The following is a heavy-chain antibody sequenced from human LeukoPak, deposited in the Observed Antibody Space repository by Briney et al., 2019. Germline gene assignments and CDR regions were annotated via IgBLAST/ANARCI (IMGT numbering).Heavy chain of an antibody. J-gene: IGHJ4*02. CDR3: ARDDDYGDYPFDY. Sequence: GGSLRLSCAASGFTFSSYSMNWVHQAPGKGLEWVSSISSSSSYIYYAESVEGRFTIYRDNAKNSLYLQMNSLTAEYTAVYYCARDDDYGDYPFDYSGQGTLVTVSS. V-gene: IGHV3-21*01. CDR1: GFTFSSYS. CDR2: ISSSSSYI. D-gene: IGHD4-17*01.